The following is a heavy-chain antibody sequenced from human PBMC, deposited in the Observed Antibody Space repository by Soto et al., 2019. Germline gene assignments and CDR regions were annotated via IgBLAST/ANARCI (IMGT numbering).Heavy chain of an antibody. CDR3: ARDPSNTSGNRIWFHP. CDR1: GYTFTNHG. CDR2: ISAYNGDT. J-gene: IGHJ5*02. D-gene: IGHD6-19*01. Sequence: ASVKVSCKASGYTFTNHGINWVRQAPGQGLELMGWISAYNGDTKYVQKFQGRVTMTTDASSSTAYMELKSLSSDDTAVYFCARDPSNTSGNRIWFHPWGQGTLVTVS. V-gene: IGHV1-18*04.